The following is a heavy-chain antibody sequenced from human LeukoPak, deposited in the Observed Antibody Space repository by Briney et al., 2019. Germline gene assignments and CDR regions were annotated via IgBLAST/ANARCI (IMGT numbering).Heavy chain of an antibody. CDR3: AREPGGGYHSEGLKY. Sequence: GGSLRLSCAASGFRFTDYAMSWVRQAPGKGLQWVSGISDSGGSSYHTDSVKGRFTISRDNSKNTVFLEMNSLRAEDTAVYSCAREPGGGYHSEGLKYWGLGTLITVSS. J-gene: IGHJ4*02. V-gene: IGHV3-23*01. CDR2: ISDSGGSS. D-gene: IGHD2-21*02. CDR1: GFRFTDYA.